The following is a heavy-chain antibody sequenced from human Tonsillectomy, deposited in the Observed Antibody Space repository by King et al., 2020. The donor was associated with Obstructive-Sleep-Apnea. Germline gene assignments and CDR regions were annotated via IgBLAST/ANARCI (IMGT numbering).Heavy chain of an antibody. V-gene: IGHV3-33*06. Sequence: VQLVESGGGVIQPGRSLRLSCVASGFTFSSQGMHWVRQAPGQGLEWVAVTWYDGSNEYYADSVKGRFTISRDNSKNMLYLQMNSLRVEDTAVYHCAKDPGAGRFLEWFPRGKDVWGQGTTVIVSS. J-gene: IGHJ6*02. CDR1: GFTFSSQG. CDR2: TWYDGSNE. CDR3: AKDPGAGRFLEWFPRGKDV. D-gene: IGHD3-3*01.